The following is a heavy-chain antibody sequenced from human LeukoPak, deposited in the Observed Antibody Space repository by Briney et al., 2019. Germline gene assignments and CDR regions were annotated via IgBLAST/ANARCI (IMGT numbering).Heavy chain of an antibody. CDR2: ISGSVGIT. CDR3: AKVTSETDAFDI. CDR1: GFTFSNYA. V-gene: IGHV3-23*01. Sequence: GGSLKLSCAASGFTFSNYAMKSVRQPPGKGLEWVSRISGSVGITFYADSVKGRFTISRDNSKNTLYMQMNSLRAEDTAVYYCAKVTSETDAFDIWGQGTMVTVSS. J-gene: IGHJ3*02.